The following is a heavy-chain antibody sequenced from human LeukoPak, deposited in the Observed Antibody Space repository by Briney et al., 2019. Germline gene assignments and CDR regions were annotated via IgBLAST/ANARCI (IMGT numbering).Heavy chain of an antibody. CDR1: GYTFTAYY. J-gene: IGHJ5*02. V-gene: IGHV1-2*02. Sequence: ASVKVSCKASGYTFTAYYVHWVRQAPGQGLEWMGWINPNSGVTKYAQKFQGRVTMTRHTSISTAYMELSRLISGDTAVYYCAKMAIAAAVEGDSWFDPWGQGTLVTVSS. D-gene: IGHD6-13*01. CDR2: INPNSGVT. CDR3: AKMAIAAAVEGDSWFDP.